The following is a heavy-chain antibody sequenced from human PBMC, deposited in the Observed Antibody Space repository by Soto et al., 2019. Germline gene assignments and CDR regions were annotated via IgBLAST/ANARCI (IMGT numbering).Heavy chain of an antibody. D-gene: IGHD2-21*02. Sequence: SETLSLTCSVSGGSITNTNYHWGWIRQAPGKGLEWIGTLYFRGATDYNPSLQGRVTISADTSKNQISLHLSSVTAADTAVYYCFGVLAATLDYWGQGTRVTVSS. CDR2: LYFRGAT. CDR1: GGSITNTNYH. J-gene: IGHJ4*01. V-gene: IGHV4-39*01. CDR3: FGVLAATLDY.